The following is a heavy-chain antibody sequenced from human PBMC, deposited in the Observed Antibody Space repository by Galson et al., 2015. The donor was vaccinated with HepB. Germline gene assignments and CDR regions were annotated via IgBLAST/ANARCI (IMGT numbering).Heavy chain of an antibody. D-gene: IGHD3-10*01. J-gene: IGHJ6*02. CDR3: ARDQFILVWFAAKTEQSYDHFGLDV. Sequence: SLRLSCAASGFSFSAYWMTWVRQAPGKGLEWVANIKEDGGEKYYVDSVKGRFSISRDNAKNSLYLQMNSLRADDTAVYYCARDQFILVWFAAKTEQSYDHFGLDVWGRGTTVTVS. V-gene: IGHV3-7*03. CDR1: GFSFSAYW. CDR2: IKEDGGEK.